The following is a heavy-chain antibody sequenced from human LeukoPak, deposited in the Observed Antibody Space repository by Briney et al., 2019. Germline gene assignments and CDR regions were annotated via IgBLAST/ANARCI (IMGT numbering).Heavy chain of an antibody. CDR3: ARDSPAPKYYDFWSGYYVALGYFDY. CDR1: GFTFSTYT. CDR2: LSGSGGSI. D-gene: IGHD3-3*01. V-gene: IGHV3-23*01. Sequence: GGSLRLSCKASGFTFSTYTVNWVRQAPGKGLEWVSGLSGSGGSIFYADSVKGRFTISRDNSKNTLYLQMDSLRDEDTAVYYCARDSPAPKYYDFWSGYYVALGYFDYWGQGTLVTVSS. J-gene: IGHJ4*02.